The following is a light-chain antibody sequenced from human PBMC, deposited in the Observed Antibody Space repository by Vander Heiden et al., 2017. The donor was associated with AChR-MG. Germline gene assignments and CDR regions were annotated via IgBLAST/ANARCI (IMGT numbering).Light chain of an antibody. CDR2: DAS. V-gene: IGKV3-11*01. CDR1: QSVSIY. CDR3: QQRNNWPPGLT. Sequence: EIVLTQSPAPLSLSPGERATLTCRASQSVSIYLAWYQQKPGQGPGLLIYDASNRATGIRARFSGSGCGTDFTLTISSLGPEDFAVYYCQQRNNWPPGLTFGGGTKVEIK. J-gene: IGKJ4*01.